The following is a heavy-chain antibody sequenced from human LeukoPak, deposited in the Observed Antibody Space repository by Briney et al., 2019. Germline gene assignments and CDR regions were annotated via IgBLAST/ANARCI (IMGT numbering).Heavy chain of an antibody. Sequence: SGPTLVKPTQTLTLTCTFSGVSLNTGGVGVGWIRQPPGKALEWLALIYWDDDKRYSTSLKSRLTVTKDTSKNQVVLTMTNMDLVDTATYYCAHTLHVNFGFDSWGQGALVTVSS. V-gene: IGHV2-5*02. CDR2: IYWDDDK. CDR3: AHTLHVNFGFDS. CDR1: GVSLNTGGVG. J-gene: IGHJ4*02. D-gene: IGHD1-20*01.